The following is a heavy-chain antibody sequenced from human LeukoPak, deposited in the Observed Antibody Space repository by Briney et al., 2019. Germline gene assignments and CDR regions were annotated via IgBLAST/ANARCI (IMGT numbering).Heavy chain of an antibody. CDR3: ARRGGSYCDY. CDR1: GFTFSSYS. V-gene: IGHV3-21*01. D-gene: IGHD1-26*01. CDR2: ISSSSSYI. J-gene: IGHJ4*02. Sequence: PGGSLRLSCAASGFTFSSYSMNWVRQAPGKGLEWVSSISSSSSYIYYADSVKGRFTISRDNAKKSMYLEMNSLRAEDTAVYYCARRGGSYCDYWGQGTLVTVSS.